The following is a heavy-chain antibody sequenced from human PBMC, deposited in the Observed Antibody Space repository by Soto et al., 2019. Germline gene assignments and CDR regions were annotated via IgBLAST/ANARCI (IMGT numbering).Heavy chain of an antibody. Sequence: AASVKVSCKASGYTFTRSGISWVRQAPGQGPEWMGWISSYNGDTNYAQTFQGRVTMTTDTSTSTAYMGLSSLRSEDTAVYYCARDPGYSYGYNWGQGTLVTVSS. J-gene: IGHJ4*02. D-gene: IGHD5-18*01. V-gene: IGHV1-18*01. CDR2: ISSYNGDT. CDR1: GYTFTRSG. CDR3: ARDPGYSYGYN.